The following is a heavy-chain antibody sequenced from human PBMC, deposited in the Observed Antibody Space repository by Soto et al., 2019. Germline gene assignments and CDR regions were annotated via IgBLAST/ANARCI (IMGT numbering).Heavy chain of an antibody. CDR2: IIPIFGTA. V-gene: IGHV1-69*13. Sequence: ASVKVSCKASGGTFSSYAISWVRQAPGQGLEWMGGIIPIFGTANYAQRFQGRVTITADESTSTAYMELNSLKTEDTAVYYCAKPAGVVVAATMYYYGMDVWGQGTTVTVSS. CDR1: GGTFSSYA. D-gene: IGHD2-15*01. CDR3: AKPAGVVVAATMYYYGMDV. J-gene: IGHJ6*02.